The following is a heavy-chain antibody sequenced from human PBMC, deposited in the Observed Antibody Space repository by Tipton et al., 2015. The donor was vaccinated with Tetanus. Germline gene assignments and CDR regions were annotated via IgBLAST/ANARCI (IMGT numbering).Heavy chain of an antibody. Sequence: SLRLSCAASGFTFSTHGMHWVRQAPGKGLEWVALVWYDGTRKYYTESVDGRFTISRDNSKNTLYLQMDSLRVEDTATYFGARERLGEWLGPLDCRGQGTLVTVSS. J-gene: IGHJ4*02. CDR2: VWYDGTRK. CDR1: GFTFSTHG. D-gene: IGHD3-16*01. V-gene: IGHV3-33*01. CDR3: ARERLGEWLGPLDC.